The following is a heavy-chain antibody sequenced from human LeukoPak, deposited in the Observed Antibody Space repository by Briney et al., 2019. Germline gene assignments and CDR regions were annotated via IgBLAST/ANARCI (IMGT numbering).Heavy chain of an antibody. J-gene: IGHJ6*02. CDR2: INPSGGST. D-gene: IGHD2-8*01. Sequence: ASVKVSCKASGYTFTSYYMHWVRQAPGQGLEWMGIINPSGGSTSYAQKFQGRVTMTRDTSTSTVYMEPSSLRSEDTAVYYCARDSPPEDIVLMAEGNYYYYYYGMDVWGQGTTVTVSS. CDR3: ARDSPPEDIVLMAEGNYYYYYYGMDV. CDR1: GYTFTSYY. V-gene: IGHV1-46*01.